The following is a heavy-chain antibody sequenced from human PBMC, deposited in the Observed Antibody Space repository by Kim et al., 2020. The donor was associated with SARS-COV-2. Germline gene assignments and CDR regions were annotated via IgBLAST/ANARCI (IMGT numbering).Heavy chain of an antibody. CDR2: VSKDGNNE. D-gene: IGHD7-27*01. J-gene: IGHJ4*02. CDR3: ASLTEAYVY. CDR1: GFTFSSDV. V-gene: IGHV3-30*14. Sequence: GGSLRLSCAASGFTFSSDVMHWVRQAPGKGLEWVGLVSKDGNNEYYSDSVRGRFTISRDNSKNILYLQMNSLRADDTAMYYCASLTEAYVYWGQGTLVTV.